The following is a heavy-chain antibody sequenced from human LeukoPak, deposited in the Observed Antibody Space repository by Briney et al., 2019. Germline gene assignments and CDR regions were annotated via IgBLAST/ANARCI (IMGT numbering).Heavy chain of an antibody. CDR1: GFTFSSYG. J-gene: IGHJ4*02. V-gene: IGHV3-30*18. Sequence: EAGGSLRLSCAASGFTFSSYGMHWVRQAPGKGLEWVAVISSDGSDKYYVDSVKGRFTISRANSKNTLYLQMNSLRVDDSAVYYCAKGPTPPPWAQWLVREYFFEDWGQGTLVTVSS. CDR3: AKGPTPPPWAQWLVREYFFED. CDR2: ISSDGSDK. D-gene: IGHD6-19*01.